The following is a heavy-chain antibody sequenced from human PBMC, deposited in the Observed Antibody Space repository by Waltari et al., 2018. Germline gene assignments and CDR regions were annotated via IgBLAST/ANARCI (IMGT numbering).Heavy chain of an antibody. CDR1: GFTFSSYA. J-gene: IGHJ4*02. Sequence: QVQLVESGGGVVQPGRSLRLSCAASGFTFSSYAMHWVRQAPGKGLGWVAVISYDGSNKYYADSVKGRFTISRDNSKNTLYLQMNSLRAEDTAVYYCATSEESSGPADWGQGTLVTVSS. V-gene: IGHV3-30-3*01. CDR2: ISYDGSNK. CDR3: ATSEESSGPAD. D-gene: IGHD6-19*01.